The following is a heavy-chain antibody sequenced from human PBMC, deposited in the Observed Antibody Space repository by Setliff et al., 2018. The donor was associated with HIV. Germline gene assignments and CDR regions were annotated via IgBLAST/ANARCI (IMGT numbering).Heavy chain of an antibody. V-gene: IGHV1-69*05. J-gene: IGHJ4*02. Sequence: SVKVSCKASGGTFSSYAISWVRQAPGQGLEWMGGIIPIFGTANYAQKFQGRVTITTDESTSTAYMELSSLRSEDMAVYYCARDGSWGSGFDHWGQGTQVTVSS. CDR3: ARDGSWGSGFDH. CDR2: IIPIFGTA. D-gene: IGHD2-15*01. CDR1: GGTFSSYA.